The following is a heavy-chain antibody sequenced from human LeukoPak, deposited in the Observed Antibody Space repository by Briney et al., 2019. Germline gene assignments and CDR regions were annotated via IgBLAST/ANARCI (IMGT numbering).Heavy chain of an antibody. CDR1: GGTFSSYA. CDR3: ARDASIAAAGREDAFDI. V-gene: IGHV1-69*01. Sequence: GASVKVSCKASGGTFSSYAISWVRQAPGQGLEWMGGIIPIFGTANYAQKFQGRVTITADESTSTAYMELSSLRSEDTAVYYCARDASIAAAGREDAFDIWGQGTMVTVSS. J-gene: IGHJ3*02. CDR2: IIPIFGTA. D-gene: IGHD6-13*01.